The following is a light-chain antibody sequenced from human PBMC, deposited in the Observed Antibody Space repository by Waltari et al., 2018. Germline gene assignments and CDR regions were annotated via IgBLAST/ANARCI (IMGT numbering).Light chain of an antibody. CDR2: GAS. Sequence: EIVMTQSPATLSVSPGERATLSCRASQSVSSNLAWYQQKPGQAPRLLSYGASTRATGIPARFSGSGSGTEFTLTISSMQSEDFAVYYCQRYNNWPPERTFGQGTKVEIK. CDR3: QRYNNWPPERT. CDR1: QSVSSN. J-gene: IGKJ1*01. V-gene: IGKV3-15*01.